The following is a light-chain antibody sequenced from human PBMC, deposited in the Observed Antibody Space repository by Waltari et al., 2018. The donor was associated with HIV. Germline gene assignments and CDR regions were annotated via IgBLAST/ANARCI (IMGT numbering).Light chain of an antibody. CDR2: EVG. V-gene: IGLV2-18*02. Sequence: HSALIQPPSVSGPPGQPVTISCSGTSSHFGVYSPVSWYQQPPGTAPKLMIYEVGNRPSGVPHRFSGSKSGNTASLTISGLQAEDEADYYCSSYTSSSTLVFGGGTKLTVL. J-gene: IGLJ2*01. CDR3: SSYTSSSTLV. CDR1: SSHFGVYSP.